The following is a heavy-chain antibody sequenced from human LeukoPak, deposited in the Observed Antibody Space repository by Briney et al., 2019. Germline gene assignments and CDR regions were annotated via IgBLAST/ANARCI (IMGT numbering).Heavy chain of an antibody. D-gene: IGHD3-22*01. Sequence: SVNVSCKASVGTFSHYAISWVRQAPGQGLEWMGGIIPIFGTANYAQKFQGRVTITADESTSTAYMELSSLRSEDTAVYYCARHDYYYDSSGYPFQHWGQGTLVTVSS. V-gene: IGHV1-69*01. CDR1: VGTFSHYA. CDR3: ARHDYYYDSSGYPFQH. CDR2: IIPIFGTA. J-gene: IGHJ1*01.